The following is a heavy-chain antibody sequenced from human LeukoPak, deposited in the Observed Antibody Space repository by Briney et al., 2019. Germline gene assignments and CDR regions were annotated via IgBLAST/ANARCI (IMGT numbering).Heavy chain of an antibody. Sequence: ASVKVSCKASGYTFTSYGISWVRQAPGQGLEWMGWISAYNGNTKYAQKLQDRVTMTADTSTTTAYMEVRSLTSDDTAVYYCARGSAMAQKQLVRHFDSWGQGTLVIVSS. CDR3: ARGSAMAQKQLVRHFDS. CDR1: GYTFTSYG. V-gene: IGHV1-18*01. D-gene: IGHD6-6*01. CDR2: ISAYNGNT. J-gene: IGHJ4*02.